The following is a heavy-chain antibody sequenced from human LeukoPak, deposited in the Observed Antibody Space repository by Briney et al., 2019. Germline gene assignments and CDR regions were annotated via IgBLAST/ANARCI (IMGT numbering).Heavy chain of an antibody. CDR1: GGSISSSSYY. Sequence: PSETLSLTCTVSGGSISSSSYYWGWIRQPPGKGLEWIGSIYYSGSTYYNPSLQSRITISVDTSKNQFSLKLSSVTAADTAVYYCARRSNGGNPLIDAFDIWGQEAMVTVSS. V-gene: IGHV4-39*01. J-gene: IGHJ3*02. CDR2: IYYSGST. D-gene: IGHD4-23*01. CDR3: ARRSNGGNPLIDAFDI.